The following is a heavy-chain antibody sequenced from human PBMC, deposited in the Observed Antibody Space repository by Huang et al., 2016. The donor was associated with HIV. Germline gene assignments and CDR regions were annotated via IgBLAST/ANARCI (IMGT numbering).Heavy chain of an antibody. CDR2: VIPIFGAP. D-gene: IGHD5-12*01. J-gene: IGHJ3*01. CDR3: ARVREMATSYDAFDV. Sequence: QVQLVQSGAEVKKPGSSVKVSCKASGNTISNYVIKWVRQAPGQALEWGRSVIPIFGAPLYAQKFQGRVIISADESTNTAYMDLTSLTFEDTAVYFCARVREMATSYDAFDVWGQGTMVTVSS. V-gene: IGHV1-69*18. CDR1: GNTISNYV.